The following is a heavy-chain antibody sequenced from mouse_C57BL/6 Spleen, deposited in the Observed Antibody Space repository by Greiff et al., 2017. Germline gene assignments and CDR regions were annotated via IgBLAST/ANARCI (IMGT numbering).Heavy chain of an antibody. V-gene: IGHV1-5*01. CDR1: GYTFTSYW. D-gene: IGHD1-1*01. CDR2: IYPGNSDT. J-gene: IGHJ1*03. Sequence: VQLQQSGTVLARPGASVKMSCKTSGYTFTSYWMHWVKQRPGQGLEWIGAIYPGNSDTSYNQKFKGKAKLTAVTSASTAYMELSSLTNEESAVYYCTRSPHYYGSSWGYFDVWGTGTTVTVSS. CDR3: TRSPHYYGSSWGYFDV.